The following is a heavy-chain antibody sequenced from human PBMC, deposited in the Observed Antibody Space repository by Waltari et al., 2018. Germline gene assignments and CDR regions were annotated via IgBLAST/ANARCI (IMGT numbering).Heavy chain of an antibody. D-gene: IGHD3-10*01. CDR3: APLPGGSGQTFDY. Sequence: EVQLVQSGAEVKKPGATVKISCKASGYTFIDYFMHWVQPAPGKGLEWVGRIGPEDGETVYAEKFQGRVTITADTSTDTSYLELSSLRSDDTAVYYCAPLPGGSGQTFDYWGQGTLLTVSS. J-gene: IGHJ4*02. CDR1: GYTFIDYF. CDR2: IGPEDGET. V-gene: IGHV1-69-2*01.